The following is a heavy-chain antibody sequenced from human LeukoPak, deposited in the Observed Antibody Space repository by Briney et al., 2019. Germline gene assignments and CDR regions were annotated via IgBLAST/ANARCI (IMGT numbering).Heavy chain of an antibody. D-gene: IGHD1-1*01. CDR3: ARHRTTGAPGWYFHL. J-gene: IGHJ2*01. CDR2: IYYSGST. CDR1: GGSISSSSYY. V-gene: IGHV4-39*01. Sequence: SETLSLTCTVSGGSISSSSYYWGWIRQPPGKGLEWIGSIYYSGSTYYNPSLKSRVTISVDTSKNQFSLKLSSVTAADTAVYYCARHRTTGAPGWYFHLWAGGTLVTVSS.